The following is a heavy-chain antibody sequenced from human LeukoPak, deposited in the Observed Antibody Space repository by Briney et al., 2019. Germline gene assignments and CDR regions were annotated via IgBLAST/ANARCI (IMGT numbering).Heavy chain of an antibody. Sequence: PGGSLRLSCAASEFXFSNSAISWVRQAPGKGLEWVSGICGSGDVTYYADSVKGRFTISRDNSKNTLYLQMNSLRAEDTAVYYCAKIVGGSCYHPIDSRGQGTLVTVSS. CDR3: AKIVGGSCYHPIDS. V-gene: IGHV3-23*01. CDR2: ICGSGDVT. CDR1: EFXFSNSA. D-gene: IGHD2-15*01. J-gene: IGHJ4*02.